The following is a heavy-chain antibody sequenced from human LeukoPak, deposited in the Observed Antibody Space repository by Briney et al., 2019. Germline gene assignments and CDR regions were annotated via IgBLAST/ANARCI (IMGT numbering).Heavy chain of an antibody. CDR2: ISSSSSTI. J-gene: IGHJ4*02. Sequence: GGSLRLSCAASGFTFSSYSMNWVRQAPGKGLVWVSYISSSSSTIYYADSVKGRFTISRDNAKNSLHLQMNSLRAEDTAVYYCARDLQLLWAGVYWGQGTLVTVSS. CDR1: GFTFSSYS. V-gene: IGHV3-48*01. D-gene: IGHD2-2*01. CDR3: ARDLQLLWAGVY.